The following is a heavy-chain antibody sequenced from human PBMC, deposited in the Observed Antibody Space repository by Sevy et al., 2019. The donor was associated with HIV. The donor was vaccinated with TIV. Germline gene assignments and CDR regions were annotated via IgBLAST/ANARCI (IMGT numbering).Heavy chain of an antibody. CDR3: ARGYNWNINFDY. CDR2: ISPYNGKT. V-gene: IGHV1-18*01. J-gene: IGHJ4*02. Sequence: ASVKVSCKASGYTFTSYGISWVRQAPGQGLEWMGWISPYNGKTNYAQKLQGRVTMTTDTSTNTAYMEVRSLRSDDTAVYYCARGYNWNINFDYWGQGTLVTVSS. CDR1: GYTFTSYG. D-gene: IGHD1-1*01.